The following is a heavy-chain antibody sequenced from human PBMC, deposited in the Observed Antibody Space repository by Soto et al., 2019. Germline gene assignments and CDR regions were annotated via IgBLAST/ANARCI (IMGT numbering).Heavy chain of an antibody. CDR3: ARDSNTIFGVVIPPRVFDY. J-gene: IGHJ4*02. CDR1: GFTFSSYS. V-gene: IGHV3-21*01. Sequence: GSLRLSCAASGFTFSSYSMNWVRQAPGKGLEWVSSISSSSSYIYYADSVKGRFTISRDNAKNSLYLQMNSLRAEDTAVYYCARDSNTIFGVVIPPRVFDYWGQGTLVTVSS. D-gene: IGHD3-3*01. CDR2: ISSSSSYI.